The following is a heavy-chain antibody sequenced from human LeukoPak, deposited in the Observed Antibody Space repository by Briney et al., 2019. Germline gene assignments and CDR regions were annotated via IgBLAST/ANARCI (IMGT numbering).Heavy chain of an antibody. Sequence: ASVKVSCKASGYTFTNYGINWVRQAPGQGLEWMGWISGYNGNTNYAQKLQGRVTMTTDTSTSTTYMELRSLRSDDTAVYYCARPRDGSGWLLFDYWGQGTLVTVSS. CDR2: ISGYNGNT. D-gene: IGHD6-19*01. CDR1: GYTFTNYG. V-gene: IGHV1-18*01. CDR3: ARPRDGSGWLLFDY. J-gene: IGHJ4*02.